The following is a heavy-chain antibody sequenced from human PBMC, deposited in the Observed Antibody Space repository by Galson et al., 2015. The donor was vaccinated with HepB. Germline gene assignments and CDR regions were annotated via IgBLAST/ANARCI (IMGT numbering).Heavy chain of an antibody. D-gene: IGHD6-13*01. CDR1: GFSLSTSGMC. Sequence: PALVKPTQTLTLTCTFSGFSLSTSGMCVSWIRQPPGKALEWLARIDWDDDKYYSTSLKTRLTISKDTSKSQVVPTMTNMGPVDTATYYCARIQAATGYFDYWGQGTLVTVSS. V-gene: IGHV2-70*11. CDR2: IDWDDDK. J-gene: IGHJ4*02. CDR3: ARIQAATGYFDY.